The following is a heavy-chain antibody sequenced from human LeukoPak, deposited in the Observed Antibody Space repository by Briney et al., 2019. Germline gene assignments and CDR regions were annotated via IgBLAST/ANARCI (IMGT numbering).Heavy chain of an antibody. Sequence: PGGSLRLSCAASRFTFSSYKVNWVRQAPGKGLEWVSSISSSSSYIYYADSVKGRFTISRDNARNSLSLQMNSLRAEDTAVYYCAARDSYGSGSYPIDYWGQGTLVTVSS. D-gene: IGHD3-10*01. J-gene: IGHJ4*02. CDR3: AARDSYGSGSYPIDY. V-gene: IGHV3-21*01. CDR2: ISSSSSYI. CDR1: RFTFSSYK.